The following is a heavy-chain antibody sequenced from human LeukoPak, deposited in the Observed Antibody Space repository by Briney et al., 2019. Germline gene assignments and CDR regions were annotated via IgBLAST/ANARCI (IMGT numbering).Heavy chain of an antibody. Sequence: GASVKVSCKASGGTFSSYAISWVRQAPGQGLEWIGGIIPIFGTANYAQKFQGRVTITADESTSTAYMELSSLRSEDTAVYYCARDRAARRDAFDIWGQGTMVTVSS. J-gene: IGHJ3*02. CDR2: IIPIFGTA. V-gene: IGHV1-69*13. CDR3: ARDRAARRDAFDI. D-gene: IGHD6-13*01. CDR1: GGTFSSYA.